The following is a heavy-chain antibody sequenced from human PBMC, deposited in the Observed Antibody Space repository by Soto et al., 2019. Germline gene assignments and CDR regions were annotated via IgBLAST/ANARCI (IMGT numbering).Heavy chain of an antibody. D-gene: IGHD3-3*01. V-gene: IGHV4-59*01. CDR2: IYYSGST. Sequence: QVQLQESGPGLVKPSATLSLTCTVSGGSLSSYYWSWIRQPPGKGLEWIGYIYYSGSTNYNPSLLSRVTISLPTSKNQFSLKLSSVTAADTAVYYCARGRDFGLYYFDYWGQGTLVTVSS. J-gene: IGHJ4*02. CDR3: ARGRDFGLYYFDY. CDR1: GGSLSSYY.